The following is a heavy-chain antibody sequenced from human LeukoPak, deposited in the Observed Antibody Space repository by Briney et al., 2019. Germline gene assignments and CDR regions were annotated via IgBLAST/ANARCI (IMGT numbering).Heavy chain of an antibody. Sequence: GGSLRLSCAASGFTFSSYSMNWVRQAPGKGLEWVSSISSSSSYIYYADSVKGRFTISRDNAKNSLYLQMNSLRAEDTAVYYCARDDAYYDSSGYYPLLYFDYWGQGTLVTVFS. J-gene: IGHJ4*02. V-gene: IGHV3-21*01. CDR2: ISSSSSYI. CDR3: ARDDAYYDSSGYYPLLYFDY. D-gene: IGHD3-22*01. CDR1: GFTFSSYS.